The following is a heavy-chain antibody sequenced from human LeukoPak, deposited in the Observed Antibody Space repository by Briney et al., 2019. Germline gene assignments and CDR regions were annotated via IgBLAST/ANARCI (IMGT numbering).Heavy chain of an antibody. CDR3: AKGVVGVYFDY. V-gene: IGHV3-48*03. CDR2: LSSSGSAF. D-gene: IGHD1-26*01. CDR1: GFTFRSYE. Sequence: GGSLRLSCEDSGFTFRSYEMNWVRQAPGKGLEWIAYLSSSGSAFSYADSVKGRFTIARDNSKNTLSLQMNSLRAEDTAVYYCAKGVVGVYFDYWGQGTLVTVSS. J-gene: IGHJ4*02.